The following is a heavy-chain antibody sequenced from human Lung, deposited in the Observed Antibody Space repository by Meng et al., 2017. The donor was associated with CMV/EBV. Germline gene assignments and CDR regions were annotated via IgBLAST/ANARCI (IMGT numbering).Heavy chain of an antibody. CDR2: ISYDGSNK. J-gene: IGHJ4*02. Sequence: GESLKISCAASGFTFSSYAMHWVRQAPGKGLEWVAVISYDGSNKYYADSVKGRFTISRDNSKNTLYLQMNSLRAEDTAVYYCNMEATLYFDYWGQGTLVTVSS. CDR3: NMEATLYFDY. V-gene: IGHV3-30*04. CDR1: GFTFSSYA. D-gene: IGHD1-26*01.